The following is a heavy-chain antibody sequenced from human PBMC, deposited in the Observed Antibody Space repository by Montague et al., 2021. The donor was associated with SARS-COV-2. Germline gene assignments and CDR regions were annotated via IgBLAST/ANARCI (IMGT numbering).Heavy chain of an antibody. V-gene: IGHV4-4*02. D-gene: IGHD3-22*01. CDR3: ARLGGLIGRPQAWYNWFDP. J-gene: IGHJ5*02. Sequence: SETLSLTCVVSNGSISSDEWWSWVRQAPGKGLEWIGEIYHTGGTNYNPSLRSRVTILVDKSKNQFSLKLTSVTAADTAVYYCARLGGLIGRPQAWYNWFDPWGQGTLVTVSS. CDR2: IYHTGGT. CDR1: NGSISSDEW.